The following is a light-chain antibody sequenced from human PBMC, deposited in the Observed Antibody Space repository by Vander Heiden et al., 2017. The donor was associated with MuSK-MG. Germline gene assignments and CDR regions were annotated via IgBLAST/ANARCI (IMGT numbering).Light chain of an antibody. J-gene: IGKJ1*01. CDR2: DAS. CDR1: QSISSY. CDR3: QQRSNWPGT. V-gene: IGKV3-11*01. Sequence: EIVLTQSPATLSLSPGERATLSCRASQSISSYLAWYQQKPGQAPRLLIYDASHRATGIPARFSGSGSGTDFTLTISSLEPEDFAVYYCQQRSNWPGTFGQGTKVEIK.